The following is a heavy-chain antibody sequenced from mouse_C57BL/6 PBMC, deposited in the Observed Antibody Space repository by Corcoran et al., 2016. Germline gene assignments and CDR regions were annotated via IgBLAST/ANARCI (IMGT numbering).Heavy chain of an antibody. Sequence: QVTLKESGPGILQSSQTLSLTCSFSGFSLSTSGMGVSWIRQPSGKGLEWLAHIYWDDDKRYNPSLKSRLTISKDTSRNQVFLKITSVDTADTATYYCARREAYDYAERGFDYWGQGTTLTGSS. J-gene: IGHJ2*01. CDR2: IYWDDDK. CDR3: ARREAYDYAERGFDY. V-gene: IGHV8-12*01. D-gene: IGHD2-4*01. CDR1: GFSLSTSGMG.